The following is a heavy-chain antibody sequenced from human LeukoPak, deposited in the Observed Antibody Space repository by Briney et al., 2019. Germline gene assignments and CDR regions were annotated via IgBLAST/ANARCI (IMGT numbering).Heavy chain of an antibody. Sequence: GASVKVSCKASGYTVTSYYMHWVRQAPGQGLEWMGIINPSGGSTSYAQKFQGRVTMTRDTSKNQFSLKLSSVTAADTAVYYCARDQTKGELPSWFDPWGQGTLVTVSS. J-gene: IGHJ5*02. V-gene: IGHV1-46*01. CDR2: INPSGGST. CDR1: GYTVTSYY. D-gene: IGHD1-26*01. CDR3: ARDQTKGELPSWFDP.